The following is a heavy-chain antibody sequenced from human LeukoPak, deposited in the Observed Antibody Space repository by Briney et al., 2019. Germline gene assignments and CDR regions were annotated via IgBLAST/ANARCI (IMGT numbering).Heavy chain of an antibody. Sequence: AETLSLTCAVYGRPFSGYYWSWVRQPPGKGLEWIGEINHSGSTNYNPSLKSRVTISVDTSKNQFSLKLSSVTAADTAVYYGARGRIQLWAYYYYMDVWGKGTTVTVSS. D-gene: IGHD5-18*01. CDR2: INHSGST. J-gene: IGHJ6*03. CDR3: ARGRIQLWAYYYYMDV. V-gene: IGHV4-34*01. CDR1: GRPFSGYY.